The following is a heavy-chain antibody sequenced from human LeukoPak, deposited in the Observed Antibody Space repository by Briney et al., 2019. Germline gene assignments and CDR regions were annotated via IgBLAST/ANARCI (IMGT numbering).Heavy chain of an antibody. D-gene: IGHD2-2*01. J-gene: IGHJ5*02. CDR1: GFSLSTSGVG. Sequence: SGPTLVKPTQTLTLTCTFSGFSLSTSGVGVGWIRQPPGKALEWLALIYWDDDKRYSPSLKSRLTITKDTSKNQVVLTMTNMDPVDTATYYCAHGGYCSSTSCRNHNWFDPWGQGTLVTVSS. CDR2: IYWDDDK. V-gene: IGHV2-5*02. CDR3: AHGGYCSSTSCRNHNWFDP.